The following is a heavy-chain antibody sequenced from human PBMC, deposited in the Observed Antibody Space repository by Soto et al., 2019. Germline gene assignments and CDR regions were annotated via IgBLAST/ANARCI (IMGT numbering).Heavy chain of an antibody. CDR2: ISYDGSNK. J-gene: IGHJ3*02. CDR3: AKGPNPSAYDYIWGSYRLRPSYDAFDI. V-gene: IGHV3-30*18. Sequence: GGSLRLSCAASGFTFSSYGMHWVRQAPGKGLEWVAVISYDGSNKYYADSVKGRFTISRDNSKNTLYLQMNSLRAEDTAVYYCAKGPNPSAYDYIWGSYRLRPSYDAFDIWGQGTMVTVSS. D-gene: IGHD3-16*02. CDR1: GFTFSSYG.